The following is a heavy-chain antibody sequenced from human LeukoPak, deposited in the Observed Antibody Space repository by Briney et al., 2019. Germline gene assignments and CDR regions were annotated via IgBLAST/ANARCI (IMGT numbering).Heavy chain of an antibody. CDR2: ISSSSSYI. D-gene: IGHD5-18*01. Sequence: PGGSLRLSCAASGLTFSSYSMNWVRQAPGKGLEWVSSISSSSSYIYYADSVKGRFTISRDNAKNSLYLQMNSLRAEDTAVYYCARDSRAAMVRLDYWGQGTLVTVSS. CDR1: GLTFSSYS. V-gene: IGHV3-21*01. CDR3: ARDSRAAMVRLDY. J-gene: IGHJ4*02.